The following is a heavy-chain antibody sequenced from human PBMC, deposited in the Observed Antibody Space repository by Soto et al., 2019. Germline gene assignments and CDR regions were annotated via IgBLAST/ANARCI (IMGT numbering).Heavy chain of an antibody. CDR1: GFTFSSYA. CDR3: AKDLGSDSTPGHFDY. D-gene: IGHD6-25*01. Sequence: GGSLRLSCAASGFTFSSYAMSWVRQAPGKGLEWVSAISGSGGSTYYADSVKGRFTISRDNSKNTLYLQMNSLRAEDTAVYYCAKDLGSDSTPGHFDYWGQGTLVTVSS. J-gene: IGHJ4*02. CDR2: ISGSGGST. V-gene: IGHV3-23*01.